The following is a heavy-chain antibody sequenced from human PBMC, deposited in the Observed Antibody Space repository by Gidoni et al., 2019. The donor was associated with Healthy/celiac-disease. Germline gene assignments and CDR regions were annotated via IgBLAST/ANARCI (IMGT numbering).Heavy chain of an antibody. CDR2: TYHRSKWYN. CDR3: ARDISGDAFDI. V-gene: IGHV6-1*01. Sequence: VQLQQSGPGLVQPSQTISLTCAISGDRVSRNSAAWNWIRQSQSRGLEWLGRTYHRSKWYNDYAVSVKSRITINPATSKNQFSLQLNSVTPDDTSVYYCARDISGDAFDIWGQVTMVTVSS. D-gene: IGHD6-25*01. J-gene: IGHJ3*02. CDR1: GDRVSRNSAA.